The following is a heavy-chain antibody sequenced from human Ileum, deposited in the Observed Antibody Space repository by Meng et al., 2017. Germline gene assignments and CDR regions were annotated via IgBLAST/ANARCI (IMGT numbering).Heavy chain of an antibody. J-gene: IGHJ4*02. D-gene: IGHD3-3*01. Sequence: GESLKISCAASGFTFSSYEMTWVRQAPGKGLEWVSYISSSGSTKYYADSVKGRFTISRDNAENSLYLQMNSLRAEDTAVYYCARIRGSSLYDYWGRGTLVTVSS. CDR1: GFTFSSYE. CDR2: ISSSGSTK. CDR3: ARIRGSSLYDY. V-gene: IGHV3-48*03.